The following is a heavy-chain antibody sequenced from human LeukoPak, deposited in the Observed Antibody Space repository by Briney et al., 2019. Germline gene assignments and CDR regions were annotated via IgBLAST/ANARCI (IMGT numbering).Heavy chain of an antibody. CDR1: GGSISSYY. CDR3: ARGHDFWSGHFDY. CDR2: IYYSGTT. D-gene: IGHD3-3*01. V-gene: IGHV4-59*01. Sequence: SETLSLTCTASGGSISSYYWSWIRQPPGKGLEWIGYIYYSGTTNYNPSLKSRVTISVDTSKNQFSLKLISVTAADTAVYYCARGHDFWSGHFDYWGQGTLVTVSS. J-gene: IGHJ4*02.